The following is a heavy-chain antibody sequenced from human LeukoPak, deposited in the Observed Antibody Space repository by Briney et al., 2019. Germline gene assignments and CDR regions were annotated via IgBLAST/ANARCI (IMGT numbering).Heavy chain of an antibody. CDR1: GFTFSSYA. D-gene: IGHD3-10*01. Sequence: PGGSLRLSCAASGFTFSSYAMSWVRQAPGKRLEWVSAISGSGGSTYYADSVKGRFTISRDNSKNTLYLQMNSLRAEDTAVYYCAKSRYNYYGSGSTIDYWGQGTLVTVSS. CDR3: AKSRYNYYGSGSTIDY. V-gene: IGHV3-23*01. CDR2: ISGSGGST. J-gene: IGHJ4*02.